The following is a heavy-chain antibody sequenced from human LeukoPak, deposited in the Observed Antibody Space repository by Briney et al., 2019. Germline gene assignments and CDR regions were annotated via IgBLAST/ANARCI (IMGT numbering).Heavy chain of an antibody. D-gene: IGHD3-3*01. CDR2: INWNGINT. Sequence: GGSLRLSCAGSGFNFDDFAMSWARQAPGKGLEWVSGINWNGINTGYADSVKGRFTISRDNAKNSLYLQMNSLRAEDTALYYCARALFPKRYYYPMDVWGQGTTVTVSS. V-gene: IGHV3-20*04. CDR3: ARALFPKRYYYPMDV. J-gene: IGHJ6*03. CDR1: GFNFDDFA.